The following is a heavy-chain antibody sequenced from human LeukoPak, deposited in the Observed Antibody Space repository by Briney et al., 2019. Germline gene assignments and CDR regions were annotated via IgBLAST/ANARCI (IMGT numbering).Heavy chain of an antibody. CDR2: INPSGGGT. J-gene: IGHJ3*02. D-gene: IGHD2-2*01. Sequence: ASVKVSCKASGYTFTKHYVHWVRQAPRQGLEWMGIINPSGGGTGYAQKFQGRVTLTKDTSTRTVYMELSSLTSEDTAVYYCAREGSFTSDDAFDNWGQGTVVAVSA. CDR1: GYTFTKHY. V-gene: IGHV1-46*01. CDR3: AREGSFTSDDAFDN.